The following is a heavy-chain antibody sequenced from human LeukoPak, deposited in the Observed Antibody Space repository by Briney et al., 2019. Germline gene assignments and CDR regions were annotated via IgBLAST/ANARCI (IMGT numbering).Heavy chain of an antibody. V-gene: IGHV3-74*01. CDR3: ATTGSGSYYDY. CDR1: GFSFSSSW. CDR2: INDDETST. J-gene: IGHJ4*02. D-gene: IGHD1-26*01. Sequence: GGSLRLSCAASGFSFSSSWMHWVRQVPGKGLEWVSRINDDETSTTYAESVKGRFTISRDNAKNTLFLQMDSLRAEDTAVYYCATTGSGSYYDYWGQGTLVTVSS.